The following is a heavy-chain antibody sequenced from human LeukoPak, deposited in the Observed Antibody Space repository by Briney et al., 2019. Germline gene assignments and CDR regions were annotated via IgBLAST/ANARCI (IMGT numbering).Heavy chain of an antibody. CDR2: IYSGGST. D-gene: IGHD3-22*01. J-gene: IGHJ4*02. Sequence: GGSLRLSCAASGFTVSSNYMSWVRQAPGTGLEWVSVIYSGGSTYYADSVKGRFTISRDNSKNTLYLQMNSLRAEDTAVYYCARAWYYYDSSGYRDWGQGTLVTVSS. CDR1: GFTVSSNY. CDR3: ARAWYYYDSSGYRD. V-gene: IGHV3-53*01.